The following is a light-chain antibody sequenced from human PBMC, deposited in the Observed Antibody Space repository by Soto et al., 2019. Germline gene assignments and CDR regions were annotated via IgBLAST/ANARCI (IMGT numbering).Light chain of an antibody. CDR3: QQYHNWPPQYT. V-gene: IGKV3-15*01. Sequence: EIVMTQSPVTLSVSPGERATLACRASQTVASNVAWYQHKPGQAPRLLIHGASTRATGVPARFSGTGSGTEFTLTISSLQSDDFAVYYCQQYHNWPPQYTFGQGTKLQIK. CDR1: QTVASN. J-gene: IGKJ2*01. CDR2: GAS.